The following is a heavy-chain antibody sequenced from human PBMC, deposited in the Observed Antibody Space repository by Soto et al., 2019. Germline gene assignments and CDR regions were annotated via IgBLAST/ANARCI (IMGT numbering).Heavy chain of an antibody. D-gene: IGHD1-1*01. V-gene: IGHV3-23*01. J-gene: IGHJ6*02. CDR1: GFTLTSYG. Sequence: PGGSLRLSCEVSGFTLTSYGINLVRHAPDKWLEWVSTIGRGGDTYYADSVKGRFTISRDNSKNTLFLQMNSLRAEDTAPYFCAKDGTTTGIHYYAMDVWGQGTTVTVSS. CDR3: AKDGTTTGIHYYAMDV. CDR2: IGRGGDT.